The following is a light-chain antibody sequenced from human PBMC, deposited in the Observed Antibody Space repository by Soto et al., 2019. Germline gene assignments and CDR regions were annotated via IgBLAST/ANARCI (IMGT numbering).Light chain of an antibody. Sequence: DIQMTQSPSSLSASVGDRVTITCRASQGISNHLAWYQQKPGKVPKVLIYATSTLQAGVPSRFSGSGSGTEFTRNSSSLQPEDVATYYWHRHNSAPPVTFGTGTKVDIK. J-gene: IGKJ3*01. CDR3: HRHNSAPPVT. CDR1: QGISNH. CDR2: ATS. V-gene: IGKV1-27*01.